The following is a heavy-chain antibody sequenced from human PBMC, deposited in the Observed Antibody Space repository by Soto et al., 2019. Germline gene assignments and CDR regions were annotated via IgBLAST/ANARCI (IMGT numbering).Heavy chain of an antibody. D-gene: IGHD3-9*01. J-gene: IGHJ6*01. CDR3: GGEDYYDSGYYGV. CDR2: IYTSGTT. CDR1: GRSISGYY. V-gene: IGHV4-4*07. Sequence: TXETLSLTFTVSGRSISGYYWSWIRQPAGERLEWIGRIYTSGTTDFNPSLKGRVTMSVDTSKNHFSLKLTSVTAADTALLYCGGEDYYDSGYYGVWGQGNKVTVSS.